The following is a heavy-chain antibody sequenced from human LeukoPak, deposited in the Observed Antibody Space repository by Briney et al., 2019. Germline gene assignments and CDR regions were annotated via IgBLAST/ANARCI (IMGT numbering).Heavy chain of an antibody. CDR1: GGTFSSYA. CDR2: IIPIFGTA. CDR3: ASREYSSSWSNFDY. J-gene: IGHJ4*02. V-gene: IGHV1-69*05. D-gene: IGHD6-13*01. Sequence: GASVKVSCKASGGTFSSYAISWVRQAPGQGLEWMGGIIPIFGTANYAQKFQGRVTITTDESTSTAYMELSSLRSEDTAVYYCASREYSSSWSNFDYWGQGTLVTVSS.